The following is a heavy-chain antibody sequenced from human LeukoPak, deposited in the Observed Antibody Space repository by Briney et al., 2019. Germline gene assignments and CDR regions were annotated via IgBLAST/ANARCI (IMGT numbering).Heavy chain of an antibody. J-gene: IGHJ6*02. D-gene: IGHD6-19*01. CDR2: IIPIFGTA. CDR1: GGTFSSYA. V-gene: IGHV1-69*13. CDR3: AGVQASSGWYLGYYYYYGMDV. Sequence: SVKVSCKASGGTFSSYAISWVRQAPGQGLEWMGGIIPIFGTANYAQKFQGRVTITADESTSTAYMELSSLRSEDTAVYYCAGVQASSGWYLGYYYYYGMDVWGQGTTVTVSS.